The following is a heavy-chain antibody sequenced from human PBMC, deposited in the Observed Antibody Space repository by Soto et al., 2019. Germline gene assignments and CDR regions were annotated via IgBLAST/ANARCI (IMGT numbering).Heavy chain of an antibody. Sequence: QVQLVQSGGEVAKPGASVQVSCKASGYTFTNYGINWVRQATGLGLEWMGWINVYNGKTNYAQKFQARVTMTTDTSTNSVYMELRSLRSDDTAVYYCARGPDPTYFDYWGQGTLVIVSS. V-gene: IGHV1-18*01. CDR2: INVYNGKT. J-gene: IGHJ4*02. CDR3: ARGPDPTYFDY. CDR1: GYTFTNYG.